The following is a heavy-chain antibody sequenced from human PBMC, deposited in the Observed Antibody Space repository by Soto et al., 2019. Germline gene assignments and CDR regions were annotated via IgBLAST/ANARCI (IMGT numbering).Heavy chain of an antibody. D-gene: IGHD3-22*01. Sequence: SVKVSCKASGGTFSSYAISWVRQAPGQGLEWMGGIIPIFGTANYAQKFQGRVTITADESTSTAYKELSSLRSEDTAVYNCARSYYYDSSGYHYYFDYWGQGTLVTVSS. CDR3: ARSYYYDSSGYHYYFDY. CDR2: IIPIFGTA. J-gene: IGHJ4*02. V-gene: IGHV1-69*13. CDR1: GGTFSSYA.